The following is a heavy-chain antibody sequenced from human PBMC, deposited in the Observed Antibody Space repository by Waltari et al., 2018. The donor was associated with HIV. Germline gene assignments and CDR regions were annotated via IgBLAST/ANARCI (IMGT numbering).Heavy chain of an antibody. CDR3: ARDGHFYDSRPLDH. J-gene: IGHJ4*02. Sequence: QVQLVESGGGVVQPGGSLRLYCVASGFTFSPSAFHGVRQAPGKGLEWGAISSKGERNKVYAESVKDRFTISRDNSKNTLYLQMNSLRAEDTAVYYCARDGHFYDSRPLDHWGQGTLVTVSS. V-gene: IGHV3-30*04. CDR1: GFTFSPSA. D-gene: IGHD3-22*01. CDR2: SSKGERNK.